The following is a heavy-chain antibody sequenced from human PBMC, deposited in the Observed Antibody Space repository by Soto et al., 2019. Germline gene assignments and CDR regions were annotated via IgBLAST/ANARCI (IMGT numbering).Heavy chain of an antibody. CDR2: ISGSGGSA. V-gene: IGHV3-23*01. CDR3: AKASGWFGEFDY. D-gene: IGHD3-10*01. CDR1: GFTFSSYA. Sequence: EVQLLESGGGLVQPGGSLRLSCAASGFTFSSYAMNWVRQAPGKGLEWVSAISGSGGSAYYADSVKGRFTISRDNSKTTLYLQMNNLRAEDTAVYFCAKASGWFGEFDYWGQGTLVTVSS. J-gene: IGHJ4*02.